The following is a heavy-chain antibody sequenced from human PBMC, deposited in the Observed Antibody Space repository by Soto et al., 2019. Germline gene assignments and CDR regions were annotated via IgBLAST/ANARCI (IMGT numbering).Heavy chain of an antibody. D-gene: IGHD3-3*01. CDR2: ISGSGGST. CDR3: SKRGSYDFWSGAFDY. J-gene: IGHJ4*02. Sequence: GGSLRLSCAASGVTFGSCAMSGVRQAPGKGLEWVSAISGSGGSTYYADSVKGRFTISRDNSKNTLYLQMNSLRAEDTAVYYCSKRGSYDFWSGAFDYWGQGTLVTVSS. CDR1: GVTFGSCA. V-gene: IGHV3-23*01.